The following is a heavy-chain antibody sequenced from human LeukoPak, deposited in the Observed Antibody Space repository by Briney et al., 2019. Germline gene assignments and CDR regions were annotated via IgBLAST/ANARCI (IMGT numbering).Heavy chain of an antibody. CDR1: GYTLTELS. CDR3: ATGPPYSSGWYLGFDY. Sequence: GASVRVSCKVSGYTLTELSMHWVRQAPGKGLEWMGGFDPEDGETIYAQKFQGRVTMTEDTSTDTAYMELSSLRSEDTAVYYCATGPPYSSGWYLGFDYWGQGTLVTVSS. D-gene: IGHD6-19*01. V-gene: IGHV1-24*01. CDR2: FDPEDGET. J-gene: IGHJ4*02.